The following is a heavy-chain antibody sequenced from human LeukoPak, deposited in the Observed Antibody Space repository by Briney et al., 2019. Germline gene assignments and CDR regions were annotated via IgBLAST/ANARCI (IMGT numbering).Heavy chain of an antibody. Sequence: PGGSLRLSCAASGFTFSYHWMTWVRQAPGKGLEWVANIKNDGAVKNYVDSVKGRFTISRDNAKNSLYLQMNSLRAEDTAVYYCASRPTCYYDSSGFNCLDYWGQGTLVTVSS. D-gene: IGHD3-22*01. CDR2: IKNDGAVK. CDR1: GFTFSYHW. J-gene: IGHJ4*02. CDR3: ASRPTCYYDSSGFNCLDY. V-gene: IGHV3-7*01.